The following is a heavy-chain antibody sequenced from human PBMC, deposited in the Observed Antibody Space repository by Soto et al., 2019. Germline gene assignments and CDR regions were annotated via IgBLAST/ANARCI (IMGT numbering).Heavy chain of an antibody. CDR3: AKDLTLFQFDY. CDR1: GFTFSSYA. V-gene: IGHV3-23*01. Sequence: GGSLRLSSSASGFTFSSYAMSWVRQAPGKGLEWVSAISGSGGSTYYADSVKGRFTISRDNSKNTLYLQMNSLRAEDTAVYYCAKDLTLFQFDYWGQGTLVTVSS. J-gene: IGHJ4*02. D-gene: IGHD2-21*01. CDR2: ISGSGGST.